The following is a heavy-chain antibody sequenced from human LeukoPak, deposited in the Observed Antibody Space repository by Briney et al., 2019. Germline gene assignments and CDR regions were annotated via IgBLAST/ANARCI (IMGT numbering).Heavy chain of an antibody. Sequence: GVSLRLSCAASGFTFSSYAMSWVRQAPGKGVEWLSAISGSGGSTYYADSVKGRFTISRDNSKNTLYLQMNSLRAEDTAVYYCAKTVMDYYDSSGRYYFDYWGQGTLVTVSS. V-gene: IGHV3-23*01. CDR2: ISGSGGST. CDR3: AKTVMDYYDSSGRYYFDY. D-gene: IGHD3-22*01. CDR1: GFTFSSYA. J-gene: IGHJ4*02.